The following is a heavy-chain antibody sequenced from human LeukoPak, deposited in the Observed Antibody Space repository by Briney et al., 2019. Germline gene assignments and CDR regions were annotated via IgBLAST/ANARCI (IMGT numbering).Heavy chain of an antibody. D-gene: IGHD2-2*02. CDR2: IYHSGST. J-gene: IGHJ4*02. CDR1: GGSISSSNW. Sequence: KASETLSLTCAVSGGSISSSNWWSWVRQPPGKGLEWIGEIYHSGSTNYNPSLKSRVTISVDKSKNQFSLKLSSVTAADTAVYYCARVALAPLHCSSTSCHIDEYYFDYWGQGTLVTVS. CDR3: ARVALAPLHCSSTSCHIDEYYFDY. V-gene: IGHV4-4*02.